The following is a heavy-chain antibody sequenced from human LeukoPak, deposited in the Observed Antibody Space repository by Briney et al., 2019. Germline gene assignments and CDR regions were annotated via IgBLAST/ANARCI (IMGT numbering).Heavy chain of an antibody. Sequence: GGCLILSCAASGFTFSNYGMHWVRQAPGKGLEWVAVISYDGSNKYYTDSVKGRFTISRDNSKNTLYLQMNSLRAEDTAVYYCAKDRTAGYDGLVDYWGQGTLVTVSS. D-gene: IGHD5-12*01. CDR1: GFTFSNYG. CDR2: ISYDGSNK. CDR3: AKDRTAGYDGLVDY. V-gene: IGHV3-30*18. J-gene: IGHJ4*02.